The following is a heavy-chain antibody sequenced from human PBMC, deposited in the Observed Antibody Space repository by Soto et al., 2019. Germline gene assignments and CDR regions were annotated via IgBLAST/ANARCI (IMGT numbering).Heavy chain of an antibody. CDR2: INSDGSST. V-gene: IGHV3-74*01. CDR3: ARSYDYGGSLVPRYGMDV. Sequence: PGGSLRLSCAASGFTFSSYWMHWVRQAPGKGLVWVSRINSDGSSTSYADSVKGRFTISRDNAKNTLYLQMNSLRAEDTAVYYCARSYDYGGSLVPRYGMDVWGQGTTVTVSS. D-gene: IGHD4-17*01. J-gene: IGHJ6*02. CDR1: GFTFSSYW.